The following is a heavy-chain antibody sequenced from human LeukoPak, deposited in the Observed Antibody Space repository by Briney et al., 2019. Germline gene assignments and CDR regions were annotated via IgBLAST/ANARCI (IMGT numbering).Heavy chain of an antibody. D-gene: IGHD1-7*01. J-gene: IGHJ3*02. CDR3: ARVGNYGSGFDI. V-gene: IGHV3-48*03. CDR1: GFTFSSYE. Sequence: GGSLRLSCAASGFTFSSYEMNWVRQAPGKGLEWVSYIGSSGSTIYYADSVKGRFTISRDNAKNTLYLQMGSLRAEDMAVYYCARVGNYGSGFDIWGQGTMVTLSS. CDR2: IGSSGSTI.